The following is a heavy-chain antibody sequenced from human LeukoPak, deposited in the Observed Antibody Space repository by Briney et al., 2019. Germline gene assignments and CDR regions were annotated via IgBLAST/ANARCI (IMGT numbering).Heavy chain of an antibody. CDR3: ARGGSSWEPFDY. CDR1: GFTFSSYS. CDR2: ITASGTAM. D-gene: IGHD6-13*01. J-gene: IGHJ4*02. V-gene: IGHV3-48*02. Sequence: GGSLRLSCAASGFTFSSYSMNWVRQAPGKGLEWVSHITASGTAMFYADSVKGRFTISRDNAKNSLYLQMNSLRDEDTAVYYCARGGSSWEPFDYWGQGTLVTVSS.